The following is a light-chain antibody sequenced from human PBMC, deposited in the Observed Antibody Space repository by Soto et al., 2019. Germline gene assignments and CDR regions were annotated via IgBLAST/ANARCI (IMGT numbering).Light chain of an antibody. CDR3: QQYGSSPPWT. CDR1: QSISSSF. Sequence: EIVLTQSPGTLSLSPGERATLSCRASQSISSSFLAWYQQKPGQAPRLLIYGASSRATGIPDRFSGSGSGKNFTFTISRLEPEDFAVYYCQQYGSSPPWTFGQGTKVEIK. V-gene: IGKV3-20*01. CDR2: GAS. J-gene: IGKJ1*01.